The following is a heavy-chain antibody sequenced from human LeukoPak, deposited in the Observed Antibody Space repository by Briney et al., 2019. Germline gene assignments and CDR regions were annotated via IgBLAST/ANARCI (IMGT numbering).Heavy chain of an antibody. CDR1: GFTFSSYW. Sequence: GGSLRLSCAASGFTFSSYWMHWVRQAPGRGLVWVSRISSDGSSTSYADSVKGRFTISRDNAKNTLFLQMNSLRGEDTAVYYCTSDTVDTALGIDYWGQGTLVTVSS. V-gene: IGHV3-74*01. CDR2: ISSDGSST. CDR3: TSDTVDTALGIDY. J-gene: IGHJ4*02. D-gene: IGHD5-18*01.